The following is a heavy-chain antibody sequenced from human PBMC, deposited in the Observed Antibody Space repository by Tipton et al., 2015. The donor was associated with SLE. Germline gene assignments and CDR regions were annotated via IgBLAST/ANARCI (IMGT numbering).Heavy chain of an antibody. D-gene: IGHD5-12*01. CDR3: ARDHRVATIASEQWLVFDY. V-gene: IGHV3-21*01. CDR2: ISSSSSYI. Sequence: GSLRLSCAASGFTFSSYSMNWVRQAPGKGLEWVSSISSSSSYIYYADSVKGRFTISRDNAKNSLYLQMNSLRAEDTAVYYCARDHRVATIASEQWLVFDYWGQGTLVTVSS. J-gene: IGHJ4*02. CDR1: GFTFSSYS.